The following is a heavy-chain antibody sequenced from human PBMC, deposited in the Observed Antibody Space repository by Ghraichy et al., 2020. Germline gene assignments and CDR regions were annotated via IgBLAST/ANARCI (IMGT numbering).Heavy chain of an antibody. D-gene: IGHD6-19*01. CDR2: IIPILGIA. J-gene: IGHJ4*01. V-gene: IGHV1-69*04. Sequence: SVKVSCKASGGNFSSYAISWVRQAPGQGLEWKGRIIPILGIANYAQKFQGRVTITADKSTSTAYMELSRLKSEDTAGYYCARGSIAVAGSAFDYWGHGTLVTVSS. CDR3: ARGSIAVAGSAFDY. CDR1: GGNFSSYA.